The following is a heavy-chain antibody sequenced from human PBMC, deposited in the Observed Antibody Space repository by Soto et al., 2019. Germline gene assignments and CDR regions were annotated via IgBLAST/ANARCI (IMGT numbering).Heavy chain of an antibody. D-gene: IGHD3-9*01. V-gene: IGHV4-39*01. CDR2: IYYSGTT. Sequence: SETLSLTCIVSGDSISSSSYYWVWIHQPPGKGLEWIGSIYYSGTTYYNPSLESRVTTSIDTSKNQFSLKVSSLTAADTAVYYCAKICPYDIPTYWYIDFWGPGTLVTVSS. J-gene: IGHJ2*01. CDR3: AKICPYDIPTYWYIDF. CDR1: GDSISSSSYY.